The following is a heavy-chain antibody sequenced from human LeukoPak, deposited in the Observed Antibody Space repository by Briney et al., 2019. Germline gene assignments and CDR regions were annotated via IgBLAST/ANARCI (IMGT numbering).Heavy chain of an antibody. D-gene: IGHD2-2*01. CDR1: EFTYG. J-gene: IGHJ4*02. Sequence: PGGSLRLSCAASEFTYGMSWVRQAPGKGLEWVSTISGSGGSTYYADSVKGRFTISRDNSKNTLYLQMNGLRAEDTAAYYCGKGDSSPYPYYFDYWGQGTLVTVSS. CDR2: ISGSGGST. CDR3: GKGDSSPYPYYFDY. V-gene: IGHV3-23*01.